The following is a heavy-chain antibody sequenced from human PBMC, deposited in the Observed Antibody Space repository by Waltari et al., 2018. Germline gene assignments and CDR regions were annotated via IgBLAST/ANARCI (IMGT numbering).Heavy chain of an antibody. CDR3: ARGSIVGATSFDY. CDR2: INHRGRL. Sequence: QVQLQQWGAGLLKPSETLSLTCAVYGGSFSGYYWSWIRQPPGKGLEWIGEINHRGRLNNNPSLKRRVTISVDQSKNQFSLKLSSVTAADTAVYYCARGSIVGATSFDYWGQGTLVTVSS. D-gene: IGHD1-26*01. V-gene: IGHV4-34*01. J-gene: IGHJ4*02. CDR1: GGSFSGYY.